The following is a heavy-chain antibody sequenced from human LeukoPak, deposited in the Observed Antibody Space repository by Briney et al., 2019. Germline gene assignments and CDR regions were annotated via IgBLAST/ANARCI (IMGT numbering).Heavy chain of an antibody. CDR3: ARTRGYSYGYDY. CDR1: GVTVSSNY. J-gene: IGHJ4*02. V-gene: IGHV3-53*01. D-gene: IGHD5-18*01. CDR2: IYSGGST. Sequence: GGSLRLSCAASGVTVSSNYMSWVRQAPGKGLEWVSVIYSGGSTYYADSVKGRFTISRDNSKNTLYLQMNSLRAEDTAVYYCARTRGYSYGYDYWGQGTLVTVSS.